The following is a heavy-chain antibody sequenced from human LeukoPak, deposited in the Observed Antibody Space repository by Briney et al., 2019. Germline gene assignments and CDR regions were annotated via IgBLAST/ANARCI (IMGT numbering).Heavy chain of an antibody. V-gene: IGHV4-59*11. CDR1: ADSIGGHY. CDR3: TSGPTSKHGYNSRYAFYI. CDR2: ISDSGDT. J-gene: IGHJ3*02. Sequence: SETLSLTCTVSADSIGGHYLSWVRQPPGKGLEWIGYISDSGDTNSSPYLKSRVTISVDTSKSQVSLNLSSMTAADTAVYYCTSGPTSKHGYNSRYAFYIWGQGTVVTLSS. D-gene: IGHD5-24*01.